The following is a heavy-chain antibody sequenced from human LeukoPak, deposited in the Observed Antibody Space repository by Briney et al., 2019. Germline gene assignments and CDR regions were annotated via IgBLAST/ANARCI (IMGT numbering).Heavy chain of an antibody. CDR1: GGSISSYY. Sequence: PSETLSLTCTVSGGSISSYYWSWIRQPPGKGLEWLGYIYYSGSTNYNPSLKSRVTISVDTSKNQFSLKLSSVTAADTAVYYCARDRVAAAGTGNNWFDPWGQGTLVTVSS. J-gene: IGHJ5*02. CDR3: ARDRVAAAGTGNNWFDP. V-gene: IGHV4-59*01. CDR2: IYYSGST. D-gene: IGHD6-13*01.